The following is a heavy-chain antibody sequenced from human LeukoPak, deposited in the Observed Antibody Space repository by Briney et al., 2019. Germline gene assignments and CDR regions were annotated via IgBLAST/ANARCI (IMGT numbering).Heavy chain of an antibody. V-gene: IGHV3-7*01. CDR1: GFTFSSYW. CDR2: IKQDGSEK. D-gene: IGHD3-22*01. CDR3: AREVAYYYDSSGYYLDY. J-gene: IGHJ4*02. Sequence: AGGSLRLSCAASGFTFSSYWMSWVRQAPGKGLEWVANIKQDGSEKYYVDSVKGRFTISRDNAKNSLYLQMNGLRAEDTAVYYCAREVAYYYDSSGYYLDYWGQGTLVTVSS.